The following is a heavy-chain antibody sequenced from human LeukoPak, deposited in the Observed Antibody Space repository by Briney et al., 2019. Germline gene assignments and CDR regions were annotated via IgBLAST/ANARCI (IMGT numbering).Heavy chain of an antibody. CDR3: ARHSGYRSYYFDY. CDR2: IYTSGST. D-gene: IGHD5-12*01. V-gene: IGHV4-4*09. J-gene: IGHJ4*02. Sequence: NPSETLPLTCTVSGGSITNYYWSWIRQPPGKGLEWIGYIYTSGSTNYNPSLKSRVTISVDTSENQFSLNLSSVTAADTAVYYCARHSGYRSYYFDYWGQGTLVTVSS. CDR1: GGSITNYY.